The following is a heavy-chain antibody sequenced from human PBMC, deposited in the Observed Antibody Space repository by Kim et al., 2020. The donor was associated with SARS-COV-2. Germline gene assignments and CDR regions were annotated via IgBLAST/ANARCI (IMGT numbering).Heavy chain of an antibody. V-gene: IGHV4-59*13. J-gene: IGHJ4*02. CDR3: AGELRGGGHYYLDS. Sequence: SETLSLHCSVSDDSISIYYWSWIRQSPGKGLEWIGYISYTGSTNYNPSLQNRVTISRDTSKTHFSLRLNSVTAADTGMYFCAGELRGGGHYYLDSWGQGVLVTVSS. D-gene: IGHD2-15*01. CDR1: DDSISIYY. CDR2: ISYTGST.